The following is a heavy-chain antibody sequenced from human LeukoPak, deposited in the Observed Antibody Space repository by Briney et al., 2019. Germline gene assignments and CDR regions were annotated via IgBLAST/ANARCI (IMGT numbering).Heavy chain of an antibody. CDR3: ARVAKHFRGGLSFYYMDV. V-gene: IGHV4-59*01. D-gene: IGHD3-10*01. J-gene: IGHJ6*03. Sequence: NPSETLSLTCTVSGGSLTNYYWSWIRQPPGKGLDWIGHIYYSGSTNYNPSLKSRVTISLDTSKNQFSLKVISVTAADTAVYYCARVAKHFRGGLSFYYMDVWDKGTTVTISS. CDR1: GGSLTNYY. CDR2: IYYSGST.